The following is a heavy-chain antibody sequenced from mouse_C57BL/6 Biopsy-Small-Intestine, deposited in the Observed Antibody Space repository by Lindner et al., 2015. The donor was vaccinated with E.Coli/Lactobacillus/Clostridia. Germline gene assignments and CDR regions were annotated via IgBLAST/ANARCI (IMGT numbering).Heavy chain of an antibody. D-gene: IGHD2-3*01. V-gene: IGHV1-42*01. CDR1: GYSFTGHY. CDR3: ARLGGYYYFDY. Sequence: VQLHESGPELVKPGASVKISCKASGYSFTGHYMNWLKQSPEKSPEWIGEINPNTNNTTFNQKFKAKATLTVDKSSSTAYMELKSLTFEDSAVYYCARLGGYYYFDYWGQGTTLTISS. J-gene: IGHJ2*01. CDR2: INPNTNNT.